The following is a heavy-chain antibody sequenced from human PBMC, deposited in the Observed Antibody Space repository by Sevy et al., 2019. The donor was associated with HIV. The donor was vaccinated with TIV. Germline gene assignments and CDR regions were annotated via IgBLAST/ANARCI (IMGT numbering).Heavy chain of an antibody. V-gene: IGHV3-21*01. CDR2: ISSSSSYI. CDR3: ARDYYGDYAGEDAFDI. D-gene: IGHD4-17*01. J-gene: IGHJ3*02. Sequence: GGSLRLSCAASGFTFSSYSMNWVRQAPGKGLEWVSSISSSSSYIYYADSVKGRFTISRDNAKNSLYLQMNSLRAEDMAVYYCARDYYGDYAGEDAFDIWGQGTMVTVSS. CDR1: GFTFSSYS.